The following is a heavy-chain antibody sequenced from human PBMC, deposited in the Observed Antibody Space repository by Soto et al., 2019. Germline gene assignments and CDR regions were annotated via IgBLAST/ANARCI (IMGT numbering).Heavy chain of an antibody. CDR3: AKARGANNWANYYGMDV. V-gene: IGHV3-30*18. CDR2: ITYGGSNK. Sequence: GGSLRLSCAASGFIFANYGMHWVRQAPGKGLEWVALITYGGSNKYYADAVKGRFTISRDNAKNMVSLQMDSLRAEDTAVYYCAKARGANNWANYYGMDVWGQGTTVTVSS. J-gene: IGHJ6*02. D-gene: IGHD1-1*01. CDR1: GFIFANYG.